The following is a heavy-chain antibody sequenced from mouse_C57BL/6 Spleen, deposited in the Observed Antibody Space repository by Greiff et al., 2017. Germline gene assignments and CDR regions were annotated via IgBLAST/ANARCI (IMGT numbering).Heavy chain of an antibody. CDR2: IDPSDSET. J-gene: IGHJ4*01. CDR1: GYTFTSYW. V-gene: IGHV1-52*01. D-gene: IGHD2-4*01. CDR3: ARSGVLRRRGYYAMDY. Sequence: QVQLQQPGAELVRPGSSVKLSCKASGYTFTSYWMHWVKQRPIQGLEWIGNIDPSDSETHYNQKFKDKATLTVDKSSRTAYMQLSSLTSEDSAVYYCARSGVLRRRGYYAMDYWGQGTSVTVSS.